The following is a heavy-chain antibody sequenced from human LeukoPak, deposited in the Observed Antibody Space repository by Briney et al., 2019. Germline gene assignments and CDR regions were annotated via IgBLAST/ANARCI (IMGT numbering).Heavy chain of an antibody. V-gene: IGHV3-30*03. CDR1: GFTLSSYG. Sequence: GGSLRLSCAVSGFTLSSYGMHWVRQAPGTGLEWVAVISYDGSNKYYADSVKGRFTISRDTSKNTLYLQMNSLRADDTAVYYCARDPRIAAAGTGVWGQGTLVTVSS. J-gene: IGHJ4*02. CDR2: ISYDGSNK. CDR3: ARDPRIAAAGTGV. D-gene: IGHD6-13*01.